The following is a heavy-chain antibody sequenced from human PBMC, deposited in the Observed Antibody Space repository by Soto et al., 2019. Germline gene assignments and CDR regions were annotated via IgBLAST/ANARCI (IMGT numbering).Heavy chain of an antibody. V-gene: IGHV1-46*01. CDR3: ARDRDPVDTVMIGWFDP. CDR2: INPGGGRT. D-gene: IGHD5-18*01. Sequence: GASVKVSCKASGYTFTRYHIHWVRQAPGQGLEWLGMINPGGGRTTYAQKIQGRVTMTRDTSTRTVYMELSSLRSEDTAVYYCARDRDPVDTVMIGWFDPWGQGTLVTVSS. J-gene: IGHJ5*02. CDR1: GYTFTRYH.